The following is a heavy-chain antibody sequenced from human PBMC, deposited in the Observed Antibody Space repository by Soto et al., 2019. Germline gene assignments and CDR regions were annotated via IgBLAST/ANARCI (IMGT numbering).Heavy chain of an antibody. D-gene: IGHD3-3*01. V-gene: IGHV3-33*01. CDR2: IWYDGSNK. J-gene: IGHJ4*02. Sequence: GGSLRLSCAASGFTFSSYGMHWVRQAPGKGLEWVAVIWYDGSNKYYADSVKGRFTISRDNSKNTLYLQMNSLRAEDTAVYYCARMREFYDFWSGYYVASDYWGQGT. CDR1: GFTFSSYG. CDR3: ARMREFYDFWSGYYVASDY.